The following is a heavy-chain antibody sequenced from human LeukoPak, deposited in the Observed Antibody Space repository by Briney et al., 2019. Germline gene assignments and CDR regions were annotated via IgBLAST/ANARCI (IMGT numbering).Heavy chain of an antibody. CDR2: INPNSGGT. V-gene: IGHV1-2*02. Sequence: ASVKVSCKASGYTFTGYYMHWVRQAPGQGLEWMGWINPNSGGTNYAQKFQGRVTMTRDTSISTAYMELSRLRSDDTPVYYCAREVYLGAVAGTDYFDYWGQGTLVTVSS. CDR1: GYTFTGYY. CDR3: AREVYLGAVAGTDYFDY. J-gene: IGHJ4*02. D-gene: IGHD6-19*01.